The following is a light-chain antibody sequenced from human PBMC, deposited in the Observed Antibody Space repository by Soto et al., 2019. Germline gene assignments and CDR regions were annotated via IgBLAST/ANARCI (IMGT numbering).Light chain of an antibody. V-gene: IGLV2-14*01. Sequence: QSVLTQPASVSGSPGQSITISCTGTSGDVGGYNYVSWYQQHPGKAPKLMIYDVSNRPSGVSNRFSGSKSGNTASLTISGLQAEDEADYYCSSYTSSSTQVFGTGTKVTVL. CDR3: SSYTSSSTQV. J-gene: IGLJ1*01. CDR1: SGDVGGYNY. CDR2: DVS.